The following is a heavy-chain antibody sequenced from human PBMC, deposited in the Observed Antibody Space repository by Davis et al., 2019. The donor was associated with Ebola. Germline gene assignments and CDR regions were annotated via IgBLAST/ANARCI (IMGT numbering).Heavy chain of an antibody. Sequence: PGGSLRLSCAASGFTFSSYGMHWVRQAPGKGLEYVSAISSNGGSTYYANSVKGRFTISRDNSKNTLYLQMGSLRAEDMAVYYCARGIAVAGTMSNWFDPWGQGTLVTVSS. J-gene: IGHJ5*02. V-gene: IGHV3-64*01. D-gene: IGHD6-19*01. CDR3: ARGIAVAGTMSNWFDP. CDR2: ISSNGGST. CDR1: GFTFSSYG.